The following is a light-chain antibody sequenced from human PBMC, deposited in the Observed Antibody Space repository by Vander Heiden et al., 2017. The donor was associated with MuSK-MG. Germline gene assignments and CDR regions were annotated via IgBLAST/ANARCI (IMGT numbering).Light chain of an antibody. CDR2: DAS. V-gene: IGKV1-39*01. CDR1: QIISRY. J-gene: IGKJ5*01. CDR3: QQSYGDRRT. Sequence: DPPMTQSPSSLSASVGDRVTISCRSGQIISRYLHWYQQKPGKAPKLLIFDASNLHPGAPSRFSGSGSGTDFTLTISSLQPEDFATYFCQQSYGDRRTFGQGTRLE.